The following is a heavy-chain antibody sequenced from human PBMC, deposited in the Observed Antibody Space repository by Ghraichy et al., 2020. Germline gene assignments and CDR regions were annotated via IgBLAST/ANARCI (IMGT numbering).Heavy chain of an antibody. CDR2: IYYSGST. J-gene: IGHJ5*02. CDR1: GGSISSSSYY. V-gene: IGHV4-39*07. Sequence: SETLSLTCTVSGGSISSSSYYWGWIRQPPGKGLEWIGSIYYSGSTYYNPSLKSRVTISVDTSKNQFSLKLSSVTAADTAVYYCARDAFDSSGYLGAPRGWNNWFDPWGQGTLVTVSS. CDR3: ARDAFDSSGYLGAPRGWNNWFDP. D-gene: IGHD3-22*01.